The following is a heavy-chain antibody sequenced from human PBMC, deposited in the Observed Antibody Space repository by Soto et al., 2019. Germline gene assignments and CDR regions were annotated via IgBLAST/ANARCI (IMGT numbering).Heavy chain of an antibody. Sequence: GGSLRLSCAASGFTFSSYSMNWVRQAPGKGLEWVSSISSSSSYIYYADSVKGRFTISRDNAKNSLYLQMNSLRAEDTAVYYCARDQKGSGWRNFDYWGQGTLVTVSS. J-gene: IGHJ4*02. CDR3: ARDQKGSGWRNFDY. D-gene: IGHD6-19*01. CDR1: GFTFSSYS. CDR2: ISSSSSYI. V-gene: IGHV3-21*01.